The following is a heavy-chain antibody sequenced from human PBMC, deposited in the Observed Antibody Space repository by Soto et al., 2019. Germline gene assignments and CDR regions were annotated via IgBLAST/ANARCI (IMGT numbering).Heavy chain of an antibody. Sequence: ASVKVSCKASGYTFSNYGIHWVRQAPGQRLEWMGLINAGNGNTKYSQKFQGRVTPTRDTSASTAYMELSSLRSEDTAVYYCARSLQLAPNWFDPWGQGTLVTVSS. CDR3: ARSLQLAPNWFDP. V-gene: IGHV1-3*01. CDR1: GYTFSNYG. J-gene: IGHJ5*02. D-gene: IGHD6-13*01. CDR2: INAGNGNT.